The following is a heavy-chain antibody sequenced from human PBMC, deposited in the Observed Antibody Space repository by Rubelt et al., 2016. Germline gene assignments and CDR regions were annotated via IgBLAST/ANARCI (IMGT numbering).Heavy chain of an antibody. CDR2: WYDGSNK. Sequence: WYDGSNKYYADSVKGRFTISRDNSKNTLYLQMNSLRAEDTAVYYCARDRKYNWSDPWGQGTLVTVSS. V-gene: IGHV3-33*01. J-gene: IGHJ5*02. CDR3: ARDRKYNWSDP.